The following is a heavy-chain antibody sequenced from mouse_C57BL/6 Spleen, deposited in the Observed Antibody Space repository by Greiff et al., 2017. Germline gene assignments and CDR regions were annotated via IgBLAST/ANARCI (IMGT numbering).Heavy chain of an antibody. Sequence: DVMLVESGEGLVKPGGSLKLSCAASGFTFSSYAMSWVRQTPEKRLEWVAYISSGGDYIYYADTVKGRFTISRDNARNTLYLQMSSLKSEDTAMYYCTRDDSNYWYFDVWGTGTTVTVSS. V-gene: IGHV5-9-1*02. D-gene: IGHD2-5*01. CDR2: ISSGGDYI. J-gene: IGHJ1*03. CDR3: TRDDSNYWYFDV. CDR1: GFTFSSYA.